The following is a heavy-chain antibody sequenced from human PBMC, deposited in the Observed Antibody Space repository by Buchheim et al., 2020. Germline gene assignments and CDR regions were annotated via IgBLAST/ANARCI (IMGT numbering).Heavy chain of an antibody. CDR2: INHSGST. Sequence: QVQLQQWGAGLLKPSETLSLTCAVYGGSFSGYYWSWIRQPPGKGLEWIGEINHSGSTNYNPSLKSRVTISVDTPKNQFSLKLSSVTAADTAVYYCARPGRGSGYYSYPFDYWGQGTL. J-gene: IGHJ4*02. V-gene: IGHV4-34*01. CDR3: ARPGRGSGYYSYPFDY. CDR1: GGSFSGYY. D-gene: IGHD3-22*01.